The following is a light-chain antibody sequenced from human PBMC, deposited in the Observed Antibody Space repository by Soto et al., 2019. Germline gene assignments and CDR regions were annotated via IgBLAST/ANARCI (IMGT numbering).Light chain of an antibody. CDR1: QGISSY. V-gene: IGKV1-9*01. CDR2: AAF. CDR3: QQFNSYPLN. Sequence: DSQFTQPPSSLSASVVDRVTITCLVSQGISSYLAWYQQKPGKAPKLLIYAAFTLQSGVPSRFSGSGSGTEFTLTISSLQPEDFATYHCQQFNSYPLNSGGANTADI. J-gene: IGKJ4*01.